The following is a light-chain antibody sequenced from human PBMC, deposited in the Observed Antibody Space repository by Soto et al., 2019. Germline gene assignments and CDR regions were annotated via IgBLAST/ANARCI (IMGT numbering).Light chain of an antibody. Sequence: DIQRTQSPSSLSASVGASVTITCRASQTIRKYLNWYRQKAGKAPELLIHSASTLQTGVPSRFSGSGSGTDFALTITSLQPEDFATYYCQQSYTTPVTFGQGTRLEI. J-gene: IGKJ5*01. CDR1: QTIRKY. V-gene: IGKV1-39*01. CDR3: QQSYTTPVT. CDR2: SAS.